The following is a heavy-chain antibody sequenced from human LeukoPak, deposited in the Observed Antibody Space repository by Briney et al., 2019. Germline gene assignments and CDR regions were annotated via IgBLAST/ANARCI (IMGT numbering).Heavy chain of an antibody. V-gene: IGHV1-46*02. D-gene: IGHD5-12*01. CDR1: GYTFNSYY. Sequence: ASVKVSCKASGYTFNSYYIHWVRQAPGQGLEWMGIINPSGGSTSYAQKFQGRVTLTRDASTTTIYMELSSLRSEDTAVYYCARDAGYSGYDRTYGMDVWGQGTTVTVSS. J-gene: IGHJ6*02. CDR3: ARDAGYSGYDRTYGMDV. CDR2: INPSGGST.